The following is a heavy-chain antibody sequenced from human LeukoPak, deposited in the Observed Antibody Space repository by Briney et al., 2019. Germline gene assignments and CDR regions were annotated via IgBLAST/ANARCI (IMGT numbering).Heavy chain of an antibody. CDR3: VKGGSGSYYDY. CDR1: GFTLSSYS. D-gene: IGHD3-10*01. CDR2: ISSNGGST. J-gene: IGHJ4*02. V-gene: IGHV3-64D*06. Sequence: GGALRHSCLASGFTLSSYSMPWVRQAPGRGLEYVSAISSNGGSTYYADSVKGRFTISRDNSKNTLYLQMSSLRAEDTAVYYCVKGGSGSYYDYWGQGTLVTVSS.